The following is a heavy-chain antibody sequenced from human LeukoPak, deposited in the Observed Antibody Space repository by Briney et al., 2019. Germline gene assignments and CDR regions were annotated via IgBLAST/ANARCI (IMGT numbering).Heavy chain of an antibody. J-gene: IGHJ4*02. V-gene: IGHV3-23*01. CDR1: GFTFSSYA. CDR3: AKVAQEALGSLDY. CDR2: ISGGGGST. Sequence: GGSLRLSCAASGFTFSSYAMTWVRQAPGKGLEWVSAISGGGGSTYYVDSVKGRFTISRDNSKNTLYLQMNSLRAEVTAVYYCAKVAQEALGSLDYWGQGTLVTVSS. D-gene: IGHD1-26*01.